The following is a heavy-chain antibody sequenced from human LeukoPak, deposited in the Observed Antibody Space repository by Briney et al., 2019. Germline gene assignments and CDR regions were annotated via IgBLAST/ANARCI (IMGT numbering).Heavy chain of an antibody. CDR2: IIPIFGTA. CDR3: ARGTVGGHYYDSSGYEPNDY. D-gene: IGHD3-22*01. CDR1: GGTFSSYA. J-gene: IGHJ4*02. Sequence: GASVKVSCKASGGTFSSYAISWVRQAPGQGLEWMGGIIPIFGTANYAQKFQGRVTITADESPSTAYMELSSLRSEDTAVYYCARGTVGGHYYDSSGYEPNDYWGQGTLVTVSS. V-gene: IGHV1-69*13.